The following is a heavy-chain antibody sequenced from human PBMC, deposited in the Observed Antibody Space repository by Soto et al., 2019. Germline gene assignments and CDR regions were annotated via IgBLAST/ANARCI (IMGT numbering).Heavy chain of an antibody. D-gene: IGHD2-15*01. J-gene: IGHJ5*02. V-gene: IGHV4-4*07. CDR1: DDSLSTYY. Sequence: SETLSLTCNVSDDSLSTYYWSWIRQPPGKGLEWIGRIYASRSTNYNPSLKVRVSMSVDPSKNQFSLQMISVTAVDAAMYYCARPAIPRGGWFRPWGEGVLVTVAS. CDR2: IYASRST. CDR3: ARPAIPRGGWFRP.